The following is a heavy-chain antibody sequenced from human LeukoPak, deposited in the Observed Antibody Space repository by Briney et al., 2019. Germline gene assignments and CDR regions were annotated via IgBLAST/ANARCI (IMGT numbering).Heavy chain of an antibody. Sequence: PGGSLRLSCAASGFTVSTNYMNWVRQAPGKGLEWVSIIYSDGSTYYADAVKGRFTISTHNSKNTLYLQMNSLTAEDTAVYYCARELVDIVVVPAAKPNYYYYGMDVWGQGTTVTVSS. CDR3: ARELVDIVVVPAAKPNYYYYGMDV. CDR1: GFTVSTNY. CDR2: IYSDGST. J-gene: IGHJ6*02. D-gene: IGHD2-2*03. V-gene: IGHV3-53*04.